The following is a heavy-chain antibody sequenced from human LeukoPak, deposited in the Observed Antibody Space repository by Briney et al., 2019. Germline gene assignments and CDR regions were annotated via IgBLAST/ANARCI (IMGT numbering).Heavy chain of an antibody. V-gene: IGHV3-48*03. D-gene: IGHD3-10*02. Sequence: GGPLSLSCTAAGFIFSSYEMDWVRHATGQGLAGVSYISSSGSTIYYADSVKGRFTISRDNAKNSLYLQMNSLRAEDTAVYYCAELGITMIGGVWGKGTTVTISS. J-gene: IGHJ6*04. CDR1: GFIFSSYE. CDR2: ISSSGSTI. CDR3: AELGITMIGGV.